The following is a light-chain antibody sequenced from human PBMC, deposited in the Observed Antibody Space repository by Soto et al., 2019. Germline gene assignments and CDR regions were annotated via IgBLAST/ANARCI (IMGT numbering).Light chain of an antibody. Sequence: QSVLTQPASVSGSPGQSITISCTGTSSDVGGYNYVSWYQQHPGKAPKLMIYDVIYRPSGVSNRFSGSKSGNTASLTISGLQAEDEADYFCSSYTSSSTPVLFGGGTKLTVL. CDR3: SSYTSSSTPVL. CDR2: DVI. CDR1: SSDVGGYNY. J-gene: IGLJ2*01. V-gene: IGLV2-14*01.